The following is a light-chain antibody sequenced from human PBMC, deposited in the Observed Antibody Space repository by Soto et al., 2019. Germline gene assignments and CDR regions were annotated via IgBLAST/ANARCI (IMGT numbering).Light chain of an antibody. V-gene: IGLV2-8*01. J-gene: IGLJ2*01. CDR2: EVS. Sequence: QSALTQPPSASGSPGQSITISCTGISSDVGGYNYVSWYQQHPGKAPKLMIFEVSERPSGVPDRFSGSRSGNTASLTVSGLQAEDEADYYCSSYAGSNNFPLFGGGTKVTVL. CDR3: SSYAGSNNFPL. CDR1: SSDVGGYNY.